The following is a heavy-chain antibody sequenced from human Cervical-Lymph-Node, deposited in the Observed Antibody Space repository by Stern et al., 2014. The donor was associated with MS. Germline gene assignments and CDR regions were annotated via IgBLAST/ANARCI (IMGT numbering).Heavy chain of an antibody. CDR3: ARGVLGFGEFPYGMDV. CDR1: GGSISSYY. CDR2: INPVGTT. J-gene: IGHJ6*02. V-gene: IGHV4-4*07. Sequence: QLQLQESGPGKVKPSETLSLTCSVSGGSISSYYCSWVRQPAGKGLEWIGRINPVGTTNFNPSLRSRLTRAVDPSKTQFSLKLKSVTAADTAVYYCARGVLGFGEFPYGMDVWGQGTTVTVSS. D-gene: IGHD3-10*01.